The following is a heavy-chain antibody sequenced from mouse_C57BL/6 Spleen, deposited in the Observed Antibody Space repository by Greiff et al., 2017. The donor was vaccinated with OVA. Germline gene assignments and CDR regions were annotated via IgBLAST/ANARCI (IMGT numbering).Heavy chain of an antibody. CDR2: IYPRSGNT. J-gene: IGHJ4*01. Sequence: QVQLQQPGAELARPGASVKLSCKASGYTFTSYGISWVKQRTGQGLEWIGEIYPRSGNTYYNEKFKGKATLTADKSSSTAYMELRSLTSEDSAVYICASLVYYYAMDDWGQGTSVTVSS. V-gene: IGHV1-81*01. CDR3: ASLVYYYAMDD. CDR1: GYTFTSYG.